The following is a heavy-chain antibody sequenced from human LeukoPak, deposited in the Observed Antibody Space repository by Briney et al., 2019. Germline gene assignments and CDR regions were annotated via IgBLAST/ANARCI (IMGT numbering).Heavy chain of an antibody. Sequence: SETLSLTCGVSGGSFSGYLWNWVRQSPGKGLEWIGEINHSGTTNYNPSLKSRVTISLDRSRNQFSLNLTSVTAADTAVFYCARGVKQLARFYFYMDVWGKGPTVTVSS. CDR1: GGSFSGYL. CDR3: ARGVKQLARFYFYMDV. J-gene: IGHJ6*03. D-gene: IGHD3-22*01. CDR2: INHSGTT. V-gene: IGHV4-34*01.